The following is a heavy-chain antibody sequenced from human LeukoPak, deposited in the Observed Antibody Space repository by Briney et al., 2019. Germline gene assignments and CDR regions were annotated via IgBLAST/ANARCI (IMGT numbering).Heavy chain of an antibody. D-gene: IGHD4-17*01. CDR3: ARGGYHGADLDY. V-gene: IGHV4-59*01. CDR1: GGSISSYY. J-gene: IGHJ4*02. CDR2: IYHSGST. Sequence: SETLSLTCTVSGGSISSYYWSWIRQPPGKGLEWIGYIYHSGSTNYNPSLKSRVTISVDTSKNQFSLKLSSVTAADTAVYYCARGGYHGADLDYWGQGTLVTVSS.